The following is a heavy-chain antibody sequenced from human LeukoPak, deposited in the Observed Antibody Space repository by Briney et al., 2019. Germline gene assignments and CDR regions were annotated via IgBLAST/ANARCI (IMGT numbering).Heavy chain of an antibody. J-gene: IGHJ6*02. Sequence: SETLSLTCTVSGGSISSYYWSWIRQPPGKGLEWIGYIYYSGSTNYNPSLKSRVTISVDTSKNQFSLKLSSVTAADTAVYYCARSGPYYDTLTGYYKNYYYYGMDVWGQGTTVTVSS. CDR1: GGSISSYY. D-gene: IGHD3-9*01. CDR2: IYYSGST. V-gene: IGHV4-59*01. CDR3: ARSGPYYDTLTGYYKNYYYYGMDV.